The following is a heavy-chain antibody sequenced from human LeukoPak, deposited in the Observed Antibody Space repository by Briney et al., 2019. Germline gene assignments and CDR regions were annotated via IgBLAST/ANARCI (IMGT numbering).Heavy chain of an antibody. CDR2: IYTSGST. CDR1: GGSISSYY. CDR3: ARLGPYRGGYVGY. Sequence: SETLSLTCTVSGGSISSYYWYWIRQPAGMGLEWIGRIYTSGSTNYNPSLKSRVTMSVDTSKKQFSLRLSSVTAADTAVYYCARLGPYRGGYVGYWGQGTLVTVSS. V-gene: IGHV4-4*07. J-gene: IGHJ4*02. D-gene: IGHD5-12*01.